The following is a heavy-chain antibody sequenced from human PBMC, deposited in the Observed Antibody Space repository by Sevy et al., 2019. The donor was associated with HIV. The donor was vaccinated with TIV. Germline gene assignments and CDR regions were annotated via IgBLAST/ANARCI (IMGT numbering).Heavy chain of an antibody. CDR1: GYSFATNW. J-gene: IGHJ4*02. CDR3: ARLTSLVSDFDY. Sequence: GESLKISCKGSGYSFATNWIGWVRQMPGKGLEWMGIIYPGDSDTRYSPSFQGQVTISVDKSISTAYLQWSSLKASDTAMYYCARLTSLVSDFDYWGQGTLVTVSS. CDR2: IYPGDSDT. V-gene: IGHV5-51*01. D-gene: IGHD6-13*01.